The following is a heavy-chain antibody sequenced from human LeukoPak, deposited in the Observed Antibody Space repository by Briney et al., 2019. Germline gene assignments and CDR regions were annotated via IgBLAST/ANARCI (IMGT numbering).Heavy chain of an antibody. CDR1: GFTFSDYY. Sequence: PGGSLRLSCAASGFTFSDYYMSWIRQAPGKGLEWVSYISSSGSTIYYADSVKGRFTISRDNAENSLYLQMNSLRAEDTAVYYCARPHWNYAGLFPYWGQGTLVTVSS. CDR3: ARPHWNYAGLFPY. J-gene: IGHJ4*02. D-gene: IGHD1-7*01. CDR2: ISSSGSTI. V-gene: IGHV3-11*01.